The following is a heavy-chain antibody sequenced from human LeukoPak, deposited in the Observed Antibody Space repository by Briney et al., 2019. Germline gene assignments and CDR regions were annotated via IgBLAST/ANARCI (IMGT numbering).Heavy chain of an antibody. V-gene: IGHV3-23*01. J-gene: IGHJ4*02. CDR1: GFTFSSYA. D-gene: IGHD1-1*01. CDR2: ISGSGGRT. CDR3: AKAVDACNDAL. Sequence: GGSLRLSCAASGFTFSSYAISWVRQAQGKGLEWVSSISGSGGRTYNADSVKGRFTISRDNSKNTLYLQMSSLRAEDTAVYYCAKAVDACNDALWGPGTLVTVSS.